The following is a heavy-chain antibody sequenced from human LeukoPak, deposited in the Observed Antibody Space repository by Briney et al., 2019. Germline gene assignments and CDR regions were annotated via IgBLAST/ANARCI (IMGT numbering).Heavy chain of an antibody. Sequence: SSVKVSCKAFGYTFTGYWMHWVRQAPGQGPEWMGVISPSGGSTIYAQTFKRRVTLTRDMSTSTDYLELSSLRSEDTAVYRCSRDNSVRDEAWWFTPCSQGTLVSVSS. CDR3: SRDNSVRDEAWWFTP. J-gene: IGHJ5*02. V-gene: IGHV1-46*01. CDR2: ISPSGGST. CDR1: GYTFTGYW. D-gene: IGHD5-24*01.